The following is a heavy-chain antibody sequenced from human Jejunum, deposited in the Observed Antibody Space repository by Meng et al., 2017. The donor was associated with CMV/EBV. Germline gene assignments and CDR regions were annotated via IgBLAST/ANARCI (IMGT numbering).Heavy chain of an antibody. CDR3: ARDNDGSSHYSQFDY. CDR2: LWYDGSRK. J-gene: IGHJ4*02. V-gene: IGHV3-33*01. CDR1: GLPRSGIG. Sequence: SGLPRSGIGMHWVRQFPGKGLEWMAVLWYDGSRKYFADSVQGRFSISRDDSKNTVYLQMNSLRAEDTAVYYCARDNDGSSHYSQFDYWGQGTLVTVSS. D-gene: IGHD3-22*01.